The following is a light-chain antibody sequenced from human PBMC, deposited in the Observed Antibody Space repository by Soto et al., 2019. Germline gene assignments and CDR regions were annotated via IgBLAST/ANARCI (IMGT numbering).Light chain of an antibody. CDR3: LQLYNFSWA. CDR2: AAS. V-gene: IGKV1-6*01. J-gene: IGKJ1*01. CDR1: QGIGND. Sequence: IQMTQSPSSLSASVGDRVTICFRASQGIGNDLAWYQQKPGKAPRLLIFAASNLQSGVPSRFSGSGSGTDFTLTISRLQPEDFATYYCLQLYNFSWAFGQGTKVDI.